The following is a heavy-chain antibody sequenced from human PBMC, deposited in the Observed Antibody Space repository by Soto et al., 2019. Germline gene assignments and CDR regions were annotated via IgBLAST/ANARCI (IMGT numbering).Heavy chain of an antibody. J-gene: IGHJ5*02. CDR2: IYPGDSDT. V-gene: IGHV5-51*01. CDR1: GYSFTSYW. Sequence: GESRKISCKGSGYSFTSYWIGWVRQMPGKGPEWMGIIYPGDSDTRYSPSFQGQVTISADKSISTAYLQWSSLKASDTAMYYCAGIYYYGSGANWFDPWGQGTLVTVSS. D-gene: IGHD3-10*01. CDR3: AGIYYYGSGANWFDP.